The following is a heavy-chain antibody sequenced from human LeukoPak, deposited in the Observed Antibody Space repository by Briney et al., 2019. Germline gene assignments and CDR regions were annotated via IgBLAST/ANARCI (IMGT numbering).Heavy chain of an antibody. CDR3: ASQIAYDAFDI. Sequence: SETLSLTCTASGGSISSYYWSWIRQPPGKGLEWIGYIYYSGSTNYNPSLKSRVTISVDTSKNQFSLKLSSVTAADTAVYYCASQIAYDAFDIWGQGTMDTVSS. V-gene: IGHV4-59*01. D-gene: IGHD2-21*01. J-gene: IGHJ3*02. CDR1: GGSISSYY. CDR2: IYYSGST.